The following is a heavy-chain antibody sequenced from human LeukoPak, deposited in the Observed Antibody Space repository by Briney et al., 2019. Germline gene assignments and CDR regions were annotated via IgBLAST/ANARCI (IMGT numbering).Heavy chain of an antibody. V-gene: IGHV3-48*04. CDR1: GFTFSGYN. Sequence: GGSLGLSCAASGFTFSGYNMNWVRQAPGKGLEWVSYISGTTNNIYYADSVKGRFTISRDSAKNSLYLQMNSLRAEDTAVYYCARRGSGVSPNFDYWGQGTLVTVSS. CDR2: ISGTTNNI. CDR3: ARRGSGVSPNFDY. D-gene: IGHD3-10*01. J-gene: IGHJ4*02.